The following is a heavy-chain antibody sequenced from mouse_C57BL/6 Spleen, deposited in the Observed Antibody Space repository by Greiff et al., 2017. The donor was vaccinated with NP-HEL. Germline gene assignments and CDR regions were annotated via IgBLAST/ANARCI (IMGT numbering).Heavy chain of an antibody. J-gene: IGHJ3*01. V-gene: IGHV1-64*01. CDR1: GYTFTSYW. D-gene: IGHD2-2*01. CDR3: ARSVYYGYDGGFAY. Sequence: QVQLKQSGAELVKPGASVKLSCKASGYTFTSYWMHWVKQRPGQGLEWIGMIHPNSGSTNYNEKFKSKATLTVDKSSSTAYMQLSSLTSEDSAVYYCARSVYYGYDGGFAYWGQGTLVTVSA. CDR2: IHPNSGST.